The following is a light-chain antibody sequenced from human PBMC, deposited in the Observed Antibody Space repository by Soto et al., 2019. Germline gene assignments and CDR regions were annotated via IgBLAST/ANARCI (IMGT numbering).Light chain of an antibody. CDR2: EVT. Sequence: QSALTQPPSASGSPGQSVTISCTGTSSDVGRYNYVSWYQHHPGRAPKLIIFEVTKRPSGVPDRFSASKSGNTASLTVSGLQAEDEADYYCCSYGGNNNLVFGGGTKVTVL. J-gene: IGLJ3*02. CDR1: SSDVGRYNY. CDR3: CSYGGNNNLV. V-gene: IGLV2-8*01.